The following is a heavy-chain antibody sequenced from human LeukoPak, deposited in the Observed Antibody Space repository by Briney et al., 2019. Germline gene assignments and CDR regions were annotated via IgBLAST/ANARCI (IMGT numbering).Heavy chain of an antibody. CDR1: GYTFTDYY. CDR3: ARGYSYGSSAPMDV. Sequence: GASVKVSCKASGYTFTDYYMHWVRQAPGQGLEWMGWINPNSGGTNYAQKFQGRVTMTRDTSISTAYMELSRLRSDDTAVYYCARGYSYGSSAPMDVWGKGTTVTVSS. D-gene: IGHD5-18*01. J-gene: IGHJ6*04. CDR2: INPNSGGT. V-gene: IGHV1-2*02.